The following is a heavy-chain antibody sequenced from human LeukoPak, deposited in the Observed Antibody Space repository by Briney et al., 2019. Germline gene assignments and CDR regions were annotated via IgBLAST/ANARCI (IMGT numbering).Heavy chain of an antibody. Sequence: GGSLRLSCAASGFTVSSNYMSWVRQAPGKGLEWVSVIYSGGSTYYADSVKGRFTISRDNSKNTLYLQMNSLRAEDTAVYYCAREVVIFPDYYYYGMDIWGQGTTVTVSS. CDR3: AREVVIFPDYYYYGMDI. CDR1: GFTVSSNY. V-gene: IGHV3-53*01. CDR2: IYSGGST. D-gene: IGHD3-9*01. J-gene: IGHJ6*02.